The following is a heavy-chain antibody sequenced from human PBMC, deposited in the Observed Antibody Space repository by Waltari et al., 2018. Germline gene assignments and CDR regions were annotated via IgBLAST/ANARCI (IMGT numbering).Heavy chain of an antibody. J-gene: IGHJ2*01. CDR1: GVPIRPCRYH. Sequence: QLQLQESGPGLVHPSETLSLTCTVSGVPIRPCRYHWGWIRQPPGKGLDWIGSLHYGGSSYFNPSLKSRVTISVDTSKNQFSLKLTSVTAADTAVYYCATLPIPLELWYFDLWGRGTLVTVSS. D-gene: IGHD1-7*01. CDR3: ATLPIPLELWYFDL. V-gene: IGHV4-39*01. CDR2: LHYGGSS.